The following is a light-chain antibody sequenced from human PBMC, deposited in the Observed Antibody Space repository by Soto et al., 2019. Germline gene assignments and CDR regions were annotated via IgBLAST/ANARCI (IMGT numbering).Light chain of an antibody. V-gene: IGKV3-20*01. J-gene: IGKJ1*01. Sequence: EIALTQSPGTLSLSPGERATLSCRASQSVTSNYVAWYQQKPGQAPRLLIYGASSRATGIPDRISGSGSGTDFTLTISRLEPEDFAVYYCQQYGGSPQTFGQGTKV. CDR2: GAS. CDR3: QQYGGSPQT. CDR1: QSVTSNY.